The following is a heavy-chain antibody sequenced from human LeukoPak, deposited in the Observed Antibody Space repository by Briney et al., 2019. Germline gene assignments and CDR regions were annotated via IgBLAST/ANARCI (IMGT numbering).Heavy chain of an antibody. D-gene: IGHD3-22*01. CDR3: ARGAFDSSGYYYYYYYMDV. CDR1: GFTFSRYW. V-gene: IGHV3-7*01. J-gene: IGHJ6*03. CDR2: IKQDGSEQ. Sequence: PGGSLRLSCAASGFTFSRYWMSWVRQAPGKGLEWVANIKQDGSEQYYVDSVKGRFTTSRDNARNSLYLQMNSLRGEDTAVFYCARGAFDSSGYYYYYYYMDVWGKGTTVTVSS.